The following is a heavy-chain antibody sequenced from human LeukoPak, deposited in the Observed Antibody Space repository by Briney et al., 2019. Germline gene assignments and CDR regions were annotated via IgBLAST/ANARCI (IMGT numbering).Heavy chain of an antibody. J-gene: IGHJ5*02. Sequence: PSETLSLTRAVYGGSFSGYYWSWIRQPPGKGLEWIGEINHSGSTNYNPSLKSRVTISVDTSKNQFSLKLSSVTAADTAVYYCARNAGTTRYYYGSGSSNWFDPWGQGTLVTVSS. CDR2: INHSGST. CDR3: ARNAGTTRYYYGSGSSNWFDP. D-gene: IGHD3-10*01. CDR1: GGSFSGYY. V-gene: IGHV4-34*01.